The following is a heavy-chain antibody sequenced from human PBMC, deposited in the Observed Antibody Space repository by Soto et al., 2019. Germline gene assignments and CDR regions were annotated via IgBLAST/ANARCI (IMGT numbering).Heavy chain of an antibody. J-gene: IGHJ5*02. CDR1: GYTFTSYG. Sequence: GASVKVSCKASGYTFTSYGISWVRQAPGQGLEWMGWISAYNGNTNYAQKLQGRVTMTTDTSTSTAYMELRSLRSDDTAVYYCARALITIFGVVTHNWFDPWGQGTLVTVSS. CDR3: ARALITIFGVVTHNWFDP. V-gene: IGHV1-18*04. D-gene: IGHD3-3*01. CDR2: ISAYNGNT.